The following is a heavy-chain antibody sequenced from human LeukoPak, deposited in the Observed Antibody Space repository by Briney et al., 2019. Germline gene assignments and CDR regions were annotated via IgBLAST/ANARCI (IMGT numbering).Heavy chain of an antibody. CDR1: GGSFSGYY. CDR3: ARLKTYYYDSSGYYYPTPFFDY. D-gene: IGHD3-22*01. J-gene: IGHJ4*02. V-gene: IGHV4-34*01. CDR2: INHSGRT. Sequence: SETLSLTCAVYGGSFSGYYWSWIRQPPGKGLEWIGEINHSGRTNYNPSLKSRVTISVDTSKNQLSLKLSSVTAADTAVYYCARLKTYYYDSSGYYYPTPFFDYWGQGTLVTVSS.